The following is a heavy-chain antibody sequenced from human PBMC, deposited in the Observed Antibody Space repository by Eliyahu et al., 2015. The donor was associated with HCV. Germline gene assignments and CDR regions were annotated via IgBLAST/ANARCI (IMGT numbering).Heavy chain of an antibody. V-gene: IGHV1-58*01. J-gene: IGHJ6*03. Sequence: QMQLVQSGPEVKKPGTSVKVSCKASGFTXTSSAVXWVRXAXGQRLEWIGWIVVGSGNTNYAQKFQERVTITRDMSTSTAYMELSSLRSEDTAVYYCAADYLYYYDSSGSLRGTDNSGYYYYMDVWGKGTTVTVSS. CDR2: IVVGSGNT. D-gene: IGHD3-22*01. CDR1: GFTXTSSA. CDR3: AADYLYYYDSSGSLRGTDNSGYYYYMDV.